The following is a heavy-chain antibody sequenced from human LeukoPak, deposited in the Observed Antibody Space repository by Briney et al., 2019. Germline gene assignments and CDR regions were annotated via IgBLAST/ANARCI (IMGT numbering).Heavy chain of an antibody. CDR2: IYYSGSA. D-gene: IGHD6-13*01. CDR3: ARHLARRAAGEVDY. V-gene: IGHV4-59*08. Sequence: PSETLSLTCTVSGGSISSYYWSWIRQPPGKGLEWIGYIYYSGSANYNPSLKSRLTISVDTSKNQFSLELSSVTAADTAVYYCARHLARRAAGEVDYWGQGTLVTVSS. CDR1: GGSISSYY. J-gene: IGHJ4*02.